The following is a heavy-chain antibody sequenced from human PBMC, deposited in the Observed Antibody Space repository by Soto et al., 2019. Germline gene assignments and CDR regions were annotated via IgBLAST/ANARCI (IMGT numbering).Heavy chain of an antibody. CDR2: ISSSSSTI. CDR1: GFTFSSYS. CDR3: ARDGIAARPRFFDY. V-gene: IGHV3-48*01. D-gene: IGHD6-6*01. J-gene: IGHJ4*02. Sequence: EVQLVESGGGLVQPGGSLRLSCAASGFTFSSYSMNWVRQAPGKGLEWVSYISSSSSTIYYADSVKGRFTISRDNAKNSLYLQMNSLRAEDTAVYYCARDGIAARPRFFDYWGQGTLVTVSS.